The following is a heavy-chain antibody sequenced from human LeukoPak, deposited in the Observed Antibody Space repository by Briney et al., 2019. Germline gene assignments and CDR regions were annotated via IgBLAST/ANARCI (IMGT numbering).Heavy chain of an antibody. CDR3: VRDGGDYYGSGSYPD. Sequence: GGSLRLSCAASGFTFSSYAMSWVRQAPGKGLEWVSAISGSGGSTYYADSVKGRFTISRDNAKNSLYLQMNSLRAEDTAMYYCVRDGGDYYGSGSYPDWGQGTLVTVSS. CDR1: GFTFSSYA. V-gene: IGHV3-23*01. D-gene: IGHD3-10*01. J-gene: IGHJ4*02. CDR2: ISGSGGST.